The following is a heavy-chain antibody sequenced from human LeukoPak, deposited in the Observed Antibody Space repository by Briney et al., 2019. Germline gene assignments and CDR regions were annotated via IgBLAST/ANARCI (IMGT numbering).Heavy chain of an antibody. D-gene: IGHD3-16*02. V-gene: IGHV4-38-2*02. CDR3: ARDFIVVDAFDI. CDR2: IYHSGST. Sequence: SETLSLTCTVSGYSISSGYYWGWIRQPPGKGLEWIGSIYHSGSTYYNPSLKSRVTISVDTSKNQFSLQLNSVTPEDTAVYYCARDFIVVDAFDIWGQGTMVTVSS. J-gene: IGHJ3*02. CDR1: GYSISSGYY.